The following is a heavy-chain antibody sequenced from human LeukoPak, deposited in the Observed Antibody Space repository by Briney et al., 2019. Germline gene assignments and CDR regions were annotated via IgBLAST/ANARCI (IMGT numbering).Heavy chain of an antibody. CDR2: FDPEDGET. V-gene: IGHV1-24*01. J-gene: IGHJ4*02. D-gene: IGHD3-22*01. CDR3: ATYVLGGDSSGCYDYFDY. CDR1: GYTLTELS. Sequence: ASVKVSCKVSGYTLTELSMHWVRQAPGKGLEWMGGFDPEDGETIYAQKFQGRVTMTEDTSTDTAYMELSSLRSEDTAVYYCATYVLGGDSSGCYDYFDYWGQGTLVTVSS.